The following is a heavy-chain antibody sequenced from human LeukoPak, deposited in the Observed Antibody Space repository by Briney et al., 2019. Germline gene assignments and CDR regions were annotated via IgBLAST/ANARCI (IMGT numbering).Heavy chain of an antibody. CDR2: ISGSGGST. D-gene: IGHD6-6*01. Sequence: GGSLRLSCAASGFTFSNYAMRWVRQAPGKGLEWVSAISGSGGSTYYADSVKGRFTISRDNSKNTLYLQMNSLRAEDTAVYYCAKPLEYSSFSTLYYFDYWGQGTLVTVSS. CDR3: AKPLEYSSFSTLYYFDY. CDR1: GFTFSNYA. V-gene: IGHV3-23*01. J-gene: IGHJ4*02.